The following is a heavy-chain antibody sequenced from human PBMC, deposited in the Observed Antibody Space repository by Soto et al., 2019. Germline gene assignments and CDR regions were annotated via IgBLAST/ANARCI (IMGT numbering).Heavy chain of an antibody. J-gene: IGHJ4*02. CDR1: GASIKSRNYF. V-gene: IGHV4-39*02. D-gene: IGHD2-15*01. Sequence: QLQLQETGPGLVKTSETLSLTCTVSGASIKSRNYFWGWIRQPPGKGLEFVGSIHSSGGTYYNPSLKSRVTVSVDLSNSHFSLSLKSLTATDTAVYYCGRLAEAATGHTDFDFWGQGTLVTVSS. CDR2: IHSSGGT. CDR3: GRLAEAATGHTDFDF.